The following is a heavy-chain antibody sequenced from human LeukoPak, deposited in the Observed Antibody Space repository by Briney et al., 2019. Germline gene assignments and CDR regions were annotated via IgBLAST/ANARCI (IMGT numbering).Heavy chain of an antibody. Sequence: PGGSLRLSCAASGFTFNNFGMHWVRQAPGKGLEWVSFIGYEGVHKYYVDSVKGRFTISKDNSKATLYLQMNSLRPEGTAVYYCAKDLHGGYSSDYWGQGTLVTVFS. CDR2: IGYEGVHK. J-gene: IGHJ4*02. CDR3: AKDLHGGYSSDY. CDR1: GFTFNNFG. V-gene: IGHV3-30*02. D-gene: IGHD4-23*01.